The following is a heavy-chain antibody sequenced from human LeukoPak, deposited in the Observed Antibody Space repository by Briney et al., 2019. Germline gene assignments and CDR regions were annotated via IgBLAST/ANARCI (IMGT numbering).Heavy chain of an antibody. CDR2: IYYSGSS. Sequence: PSETLSLTCTVSGGSINNGGYYWSWIRQHPGKGLEWIGYIYYSGSSYYNPSLRSRVTISVDTSKNHFSLKLSSVAAADTAVYYCARNRDGYNSFDYWGQGTLVTVSS. J-gene: IGHJ4*02. D-gene: IGHD5-24*01. CDR3: ARNRDGYNSFDY. CDR1: GGSINNGGYY. V-gene: IGHV4-31*03.